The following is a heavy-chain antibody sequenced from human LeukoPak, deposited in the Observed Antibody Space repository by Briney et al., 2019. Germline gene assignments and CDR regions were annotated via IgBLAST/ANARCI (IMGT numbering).Heavy chain of an antibody. V-gene: IGHV3-9*01. J-gene: IGHJ4*02. Sequence: GRSLRLSCAASGFTFDDYAMHWVRQAPGKGLEWASGISWNSGSIGYADSVKGRFTISRDNAKNSLFLQMNSLRDDDTAVYYCARDQDYAFDYWGQGALVAVSS. CDR1: GFTFDDYA. D-gene: IGHD4-17*01. CDR3: ARDQDYAFDY. CDR2: ISWNSGSI.